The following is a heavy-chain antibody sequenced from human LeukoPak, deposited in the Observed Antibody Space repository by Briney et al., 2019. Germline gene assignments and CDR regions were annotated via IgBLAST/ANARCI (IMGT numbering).Heavy chain of an antibody. CDR3: ARGDIAAAGPTFDY. D-gene: IGHD6-13*01. CDR1: GGSFSGYY. CDR2: INQSGST. Sequence: SETLSLTCVVYGGSFSGYYWVWIRQPPGKGLEWIGEINQSGSTNYNPSLKSRVTISVDTSKNQFSLKLSSVTAADTAVYYCARGDIAAAGPTFDYWGQGTLVTVSS. V-gene: IGHV4-34*01. J-gene: IGHJ4*02.